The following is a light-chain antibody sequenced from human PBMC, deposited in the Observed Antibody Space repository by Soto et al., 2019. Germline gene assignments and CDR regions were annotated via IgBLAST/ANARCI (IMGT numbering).Light chain of an antibody. CDR1: SSDIGRFNF. J-gene: IGLJ2*01. V-gene: IGLV2-8*01. Sequence: QSVLTQPPSASGSPGQSVTISCTGTSSDIGRFNFVSWYQQHPGKAPKLLIYEVTKRPSGVPDRFSGSKSGNAASLTVSGLQAEDEADYYCTSWTTSTTMIFGGGNKVTDL. CDR2: EVT. CDR3: TSWTTSTTMI.